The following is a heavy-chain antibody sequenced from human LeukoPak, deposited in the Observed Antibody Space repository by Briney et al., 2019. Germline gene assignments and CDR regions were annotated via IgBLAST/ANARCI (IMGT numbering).Heavy chain of an antibody. V-gene: IGHV3-23*01. CDR2: ITTSDGNT. D-gene: IGHD7-27*01. CDR3: AKDGGLWVSAHWGDS. J-gene: IGHJ4*02. CDR1: GFTFSSYT. Sequence: GGSLRLSCAASGFTFSSYTMSWVRQAPGKGLEWVSTITTSDGNTYYADFVKGRFTVSRDNSKNTLFLQMNSLRAEDTAVYYCAKDGGLWVSAHWGDSWGRGTLVTVSS.